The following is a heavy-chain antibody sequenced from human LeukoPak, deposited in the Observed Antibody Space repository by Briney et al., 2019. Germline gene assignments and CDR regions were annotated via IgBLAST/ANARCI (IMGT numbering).Heavy chain of an antibody. V-gene: IGHV3-7*01. Sequence: PGGSLRLSCAASGFTFSSYWMSWVRQAPGKGLEWVANIKQDGSEKYYVDSVKGRFTICRDNAKNSLYLQMNSLRAEDTAVYYCAREGMMNHDAFDIWGQGTMVTVSS. CDR3: AREGMMNHDAFDI. J-gene: IGHJ3*02. CDR2: IKQDGSEK. CDR1: GFTFSSYW. D-gene: IGHD1-14*01.